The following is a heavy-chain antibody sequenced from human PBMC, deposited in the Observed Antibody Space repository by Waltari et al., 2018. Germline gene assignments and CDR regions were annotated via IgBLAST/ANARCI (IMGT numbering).Heavy chain of an antibody. CDR1: GYSFTNYW. V-gene: IGHV5-51*01. Sequence: EVQVVQSGSEAKQPGESLKISCKGSGYSFTNYWIGWVRQMPGKGLEWMGSIYPNDSDARYSPSFQGQVTISADRSISTAYLQWSSLKASDTAMYYCARSGTSSSRYFDLWGRGALVTVSS. J-gene: IGHJ2*01. CDR2: IYPNDSDA. D-gene: IGHD6-6*01. CDR3: ARSGTSSSRYFDL.